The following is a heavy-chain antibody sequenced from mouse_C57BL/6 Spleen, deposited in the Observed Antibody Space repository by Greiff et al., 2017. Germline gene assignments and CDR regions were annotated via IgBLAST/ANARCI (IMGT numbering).Heavy chain of an antibody. J-gene: IGHJ2*01. CDR2: IDPETGGT. Sequence: QVQLQQSGAELVRPGASVTLSCKASGYTFTDYEMHWVKQTPVHGLEWIGAIDPETGGTAYNQKFKGKAILTADKSSSTAYMELRSLTSEDSAVYYCTRYKLRSYYFDYWGQGTTLTVSS. CDR3: TRYKLRSYYFDY. D-gene: IGHD1-1*01. CDR1: GYTFTDYE. V-gene: IGHV1-15*01.